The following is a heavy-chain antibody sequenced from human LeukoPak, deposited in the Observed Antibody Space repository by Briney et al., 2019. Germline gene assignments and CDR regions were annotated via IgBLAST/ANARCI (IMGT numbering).Heavy chain of an antibody. CDR3: ARQLLVGATNFDY. CDR2: IYYSGNT. CDR1: GGSIRSYY. D-gene: IGHD1-26*01. V-gene: IGHV4-59*08. J-gene: IGHJ4*02. Sequence: SETLSLTCTVSGGSIRSYYWSWIRQPPGKGLEWIGYIYYSGNTNYNPSLKSRVTMSVDTSKNQFSLRLSSVTAADTAVYYCARQLLVGATNFDYWGQGAPVTVSS.